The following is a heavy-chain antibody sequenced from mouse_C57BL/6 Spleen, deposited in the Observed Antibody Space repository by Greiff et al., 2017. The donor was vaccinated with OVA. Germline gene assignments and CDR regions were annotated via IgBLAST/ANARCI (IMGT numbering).Heavy chain of an antibody. CDR3: ARGSGYFDY. V-gene: IGHV1-7*01. CDR1: GYTFTSYW. Sequence: VQLQQSGAELAKPGASVKLSCKASGYTFTSYWMHWVKQRPGQGLEWIGYINPSSGYPKYNQKFKGKATLTAGKSSSTAYMQLSSLTYDDSAVYYCARGSGYFDYWGQGTTLTVSS. J-gene: IGHJ2*01. CDR2: INPSSGYP. D-gene: IGHD1-3*01.